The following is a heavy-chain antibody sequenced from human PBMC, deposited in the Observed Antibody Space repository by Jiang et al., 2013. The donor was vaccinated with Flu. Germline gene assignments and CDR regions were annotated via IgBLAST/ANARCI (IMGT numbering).Heavy chain of an antibody. CDR3: ARRRGWLPFDY. D-gene: IGHD5-12*01. J-gene: IGHJ4*02. Sequence: INHSGSTNYNPSLKSRVTVSVDTSKNQFSLKLSSVTVADTAVYYCARRRGWLPFDYWGQGTLVTVSS. CDR2: INHSGST. V-gene: IGHV4-34*01.